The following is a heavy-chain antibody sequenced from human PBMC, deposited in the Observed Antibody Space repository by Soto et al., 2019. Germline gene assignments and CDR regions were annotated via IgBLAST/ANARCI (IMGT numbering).Heavy chain of an antibody. Sequence: QVQLVQSGAEVKKPGSSVKVSCKASGGTFSSYTISWVRQAPGQGLEWMGRIIPILGIANYAQKCQGRVTITADKSSSTAYMELSSLRTEDTAVYYGARYNWYFDLWVSCTQDTVSS. CDR2: IIPILGIA. CDR1: GGTFSSYT. CDR3: ARYNWYFDL. J-gene: IGHJ2*01. V-gene: IGHV1-69*02.